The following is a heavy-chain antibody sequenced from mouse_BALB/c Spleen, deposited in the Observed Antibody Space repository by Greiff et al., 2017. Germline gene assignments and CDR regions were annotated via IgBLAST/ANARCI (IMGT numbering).Heavy chain of an antibody. CDR1: GYTFTSYW. Sequence: VQRVESGAELAKPGASVKMSCKASGYTFTSYWMHWVKQRPGQGLEWIGYINPSTGYTEYNQKFKDKATLTADKSSSTAYMQLSSLTSEDSAVYYCARSNYRYAWFAYWGQGTLVTVSA. V-gene: IGHV1-7*01. CDR2: INPSTGYT. D-gene: IGHD2-14*01. J-gene: IGHJ3*01. CDR3: ARSNYRYAWFAY.